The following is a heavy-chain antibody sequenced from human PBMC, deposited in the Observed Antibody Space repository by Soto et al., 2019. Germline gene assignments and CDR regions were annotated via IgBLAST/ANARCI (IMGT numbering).Heavy chain of an antibody. Sequence: GASVKVSCKASGYTFNNYGITWVRQAPGQGLEWMGWISPYNGHTNYAQKLQGRVTMTRDTSTSTVYMELSSLRSEDTAVYYCARDTYSNYYDSSGRWSWGRGPFDYWGQGTLVTVSS. J-gene: IGHJ4*02. V-gene: IGHV1-18*01. D-gene: IGHD3-22*01. CDR3: ARDTYSNYYDSSGRWSWGRGPFDY. CDR2: ISPYNGHT. CDR1: GYTFNNYG.